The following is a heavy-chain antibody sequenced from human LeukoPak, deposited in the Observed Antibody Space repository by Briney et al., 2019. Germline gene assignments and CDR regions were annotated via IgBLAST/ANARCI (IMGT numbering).Heavy chain of an antibody. J-gene: IGHJ4*02. CDR2: IKQDGSTK. CDR3: ARDTDGSLDY. D-gene: IGHD1-26*01. CDR1: GFTFSYSW. Sequence: GGSLRLSCAASGFTFSYSWMAWVRQAPGKGLEWVANIKQDGSTKHYADSLKDRFTISRDNPKNLLYVQMNSLRADDTAVYYCARDTDGSLDYWGQGILVTVAS. V-gene: IGHV3-7*01.